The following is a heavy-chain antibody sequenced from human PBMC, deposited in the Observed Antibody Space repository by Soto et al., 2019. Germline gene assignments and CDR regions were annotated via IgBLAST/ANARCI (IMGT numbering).Heavy chain of an antibody. V-gene: IGHV1-69*01. Sequence: QVQLVQSGAEVKKTGSSVKVSCKASGGTFSIYGFSWVRQAPGQGPEWIGGIIPILKTPNYAQKFQGRVTIVADESTTTVYMELSSLKFADTAVYYCATSVGISQTGEDRMDVWGQGTSVTVSS. CDR1: GGTFSIYG. J-gene: IGHJ6*02. CDR3: ATSVGISQTGEDRMDV. D-gene: IGHD2-8*02. CDR2: IIPILKTP.